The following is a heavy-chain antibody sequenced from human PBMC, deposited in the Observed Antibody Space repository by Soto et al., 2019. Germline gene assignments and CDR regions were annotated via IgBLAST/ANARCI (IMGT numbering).Heavy chain of an antibody. Sequence: QVLLVQSGAEVKKPGSSVKVSCKASGGTFSSYGISWVRQTPGRGLEWMGGIIPLFGTTNYARKFRGRVTVTADESTSTVYMELRSLSFEDTAVYYCARAHGSSWYNWFDPWGQGTLVTVSS. V-gene: IGHV1-69*01. D-gene: IGHD6-13*01. CDR3: ARAHGSSWYNWFDP. J-gene: IGHJ5*02. CDR1: GGTFSSYG. CDR2: IIPLFGTT.